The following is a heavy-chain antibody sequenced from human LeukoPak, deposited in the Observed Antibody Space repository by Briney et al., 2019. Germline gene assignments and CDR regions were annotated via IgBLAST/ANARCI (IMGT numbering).Heavy chain of an antibody. Sequence: GGSLRLSCAASGFTFSSYSMNWVRQAPGKGLEWVSYISGSSSTIYYADSVKGRFTISRDNAKNSLYLQMNSLRDEDTAVYYCARDGSSWSPVGWFDPWGQGTLVTVSS. D-gene: IGHD6-13*01. V-gene: IGHV3-48*02. CDR1: GFTFSSYS. CDR2: ISGSSSTI. J-gene: IGHJ5*02. CDR3: ARDGSSWSPVGWFDP.